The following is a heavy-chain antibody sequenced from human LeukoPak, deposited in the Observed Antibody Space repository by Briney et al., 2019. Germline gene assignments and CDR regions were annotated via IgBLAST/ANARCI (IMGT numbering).Heavy chain of an antibody. D-gene: IGHD6-13*01. CDR1: GHTFSNYA. V-gene: IGHV1-18*01. CDR3: AREGIRIAAAGTIDY. CDR2: ISTYNGNT. Sequence: ASVKVSCKASGHTFSNYAINWVRQAPGQGLEWMGWISTYNGNTNYAQKLQDRVTMTTDTSTSTAYMELRSLRSDDTAMYYCAREGIRIAAAGTIDYWGQGTLVTVSS. J-gene: IGHJ4*02.